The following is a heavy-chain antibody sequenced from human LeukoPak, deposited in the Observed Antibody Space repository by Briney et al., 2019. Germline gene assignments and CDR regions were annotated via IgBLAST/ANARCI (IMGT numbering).Heavy chain of an antibody. J-gene: IGHJ4*02. Sequence: SETLSLTCTVSGGSISSSSYYWGWIRQPPGKGLEWIGSIYYSGSTYYNPSLKSRVTISVDTSKNQFSLKLSSVTAADTAVYYCARIQSGDFWSGYSHTPDYWGTGTLVTVSS. CDR2: IYYSGST. CDR1: GGSISSSSYY. CDR3: ARIQSGDFWSGYSHTPDY. D-gene: IGHD3-3*01. V-gene: IGHV4-39*01.